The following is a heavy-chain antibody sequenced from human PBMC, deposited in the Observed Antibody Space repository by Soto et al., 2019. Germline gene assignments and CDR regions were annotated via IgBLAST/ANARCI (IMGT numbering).Heavy chain of an antibody. CDR2: IYPGDSDT. D-gene: IGHD6-19*01. CDR1: GYSFTSYW. Sequence: GESLKISCKGSGYSFTSYWIGWVRQMPGKGLEWMGIIYPGDSDTKYSPSLQGQVSISADTSISTAYLQWTSLKASDTAMYYCARSRRGAYSSGLYSPSGYHHYLLAVWGQGTKVTVSS. J-gene: IGHJ6*02. CDR3: ARSRRGAYSSGLYSPSGYHHYLLAV. V-gene: IGHV5-51*01.